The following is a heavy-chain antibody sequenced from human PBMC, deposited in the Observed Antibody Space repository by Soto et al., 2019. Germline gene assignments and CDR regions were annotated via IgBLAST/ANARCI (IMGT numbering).Heavy chain of an antibody. CDR2: IYATGTT. J-gene: IGHJ5*02. CDR1: GASISGFY. Sequence: PSETLSLTCAVSGASISGFYWSWIRKSAGKGLEWIGRIYATGTTDYNPSLKSRVMMSVDTSKKQFSLKLRSVTAADTAVYYCVRDGTKTLRDWFDPWGQGISVTVSS. CDR3: VRDGTKTLRDWFDP. V-gene: IGHV4-4*07. D-gene: IGHD1-1*01.